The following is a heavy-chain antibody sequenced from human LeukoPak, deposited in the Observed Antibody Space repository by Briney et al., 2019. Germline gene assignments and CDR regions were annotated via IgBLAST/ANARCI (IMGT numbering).Heavy chain of an antibody. Sequence: GGSLRLSCAASGFTFSSYGMHWVRQAPGKGLEWVAVISYDGSNKYYADSVKGRFTISRDNSKNTLYLQMNSLRAEDTAVYYCAKAPYGDFEYFQHWGQGTLVTASS. CDR1: GFTFSSYG. J-gene: IGHJ1*01. D-gene: IGHD4-17*01. CDR2: ISYDGSNK. V-gene: IGHV3-30*18. CDR3: AKAPYGDFEYFQH.